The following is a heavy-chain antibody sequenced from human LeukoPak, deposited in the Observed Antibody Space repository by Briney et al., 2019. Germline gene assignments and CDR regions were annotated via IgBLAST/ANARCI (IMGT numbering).Heavy chain of an antibody. J-gene: IGHJ4*02. D-gene: IGHD3-3*01. Sequence: ASVTVSCKASGGTFSSYAISWVRQAPGQGLEWMGGIIPIFGTANYAQKFQGRVTITADESTSTAYMELSSLRSEDTAVYYCASGWASNYDFWSGSPTNLFDYWGQGTLVTVSS. CDR1: GGTFSSYA. CDR2: IIPIFGTA. V-gene: IGHV1-69*13. CDR3: ASGWASNYDFWSGSPTNLFDY.